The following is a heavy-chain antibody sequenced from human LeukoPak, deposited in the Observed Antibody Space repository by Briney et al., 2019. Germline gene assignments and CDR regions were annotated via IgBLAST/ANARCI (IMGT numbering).Heavy chain of an antibody. CDR2: INPNSGGT. Sequence: ASVKVSCKASGYTFTSYDINWVRQATGQELEWMGWINPNSGGTNYAQKFQGRVTMTRDTSISTAYMELSRPRSDDTAVYYCARDPSGIAVAVMDYWGQGTLVTVSS. J-gene: IGHJ4*02. V-gene: IGHV1-2*02. D-gene: IGHD6-19*01. CDR3: ARDPSGIAVAVMDY. CDR1: GYTFTSYD.